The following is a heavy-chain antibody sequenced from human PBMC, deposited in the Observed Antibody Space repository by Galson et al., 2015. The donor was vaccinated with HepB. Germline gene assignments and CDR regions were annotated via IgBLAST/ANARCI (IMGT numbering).Heavy chain of an antibody. J-gene: IGHJ3*02. CDR1: GFSFSSYA. Sequence: SLRLSCAASGFSFSSYAMNWVRQAPGKGLEWVSGLSGCGTSTFYADSVKGRFTISRDNSKNTLYLQMNSLRAEDTAIYYCAKVPDYYGSGNYFAFDIWGQGTMVTVSS. CDR3: AKVPDYYGSGNYFAFDI. D-gene: IGHD3-10*01. CDR2: LSGCGTST. V-gene: IGHV3-23*01.